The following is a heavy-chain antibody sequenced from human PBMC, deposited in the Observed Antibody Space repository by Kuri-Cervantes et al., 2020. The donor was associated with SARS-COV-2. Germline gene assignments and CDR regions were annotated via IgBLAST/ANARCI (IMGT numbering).Heavy chain of an antibody. CDR3: ARDSPALYYYGMDV. CDR1: GGSFSDYY. D-gene: IGHD2-21*01. CDR2: INHSGNT. V-gene: IGHV4-34*01. J-gene: IGHJ6*02. Sequence: SETLSLTCAVYGGSFSDYYWSWVRQPPGKGLEWIGEINHSGNTNYDPSLKSRVTISIDTSKNQFSLKLSSVTAADTAVYYCARDSPALYYYGMDVWGQGTTVTVSS.